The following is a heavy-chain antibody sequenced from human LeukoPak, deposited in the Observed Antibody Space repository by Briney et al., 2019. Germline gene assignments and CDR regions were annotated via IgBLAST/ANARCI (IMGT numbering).Heavy chain of an antibody. D-gene: IGHD4-11*01. CDR2: IYYSGST. V-gene: IGHV4-30-4*01. J-gene: IGHJ5*02. CDR3: ARDRGPTVTTSNWFDP. Sequence: PSQTLSLTCTVSGGSISSGDYYWSWIRQPPGKGLEWIGYIYYSGSTYYNPSLKSRVTISVDTSKNQFSLKLSSVTAVDTAVYYCARDRGPTVTTSNWFDPWGQGTLVTVSS. CDR1: GGSISSGDYY.